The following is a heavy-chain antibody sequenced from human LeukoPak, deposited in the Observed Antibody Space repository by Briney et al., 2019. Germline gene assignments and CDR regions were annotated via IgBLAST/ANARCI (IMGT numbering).Heavy chain of an antibody. CDR2: IYYSGST. V-gene: IGHV4-59*11. CDR1: GGSISSHY. D-gene: IGHD3-3*01. Sequence: MTSETLSLTCTVSGGSISSHYWSWIRQPPGKGLEWIGYIYYSGSTNYNPSLKSRVTISVDTSKNQFSLKLSSVTAADTAVYYCARERYDFWSGGWYFDYWGQGTLVNVSS. J-gene: IGHJ4*02. CDR3: ARERYDFWSGGWYFDY.